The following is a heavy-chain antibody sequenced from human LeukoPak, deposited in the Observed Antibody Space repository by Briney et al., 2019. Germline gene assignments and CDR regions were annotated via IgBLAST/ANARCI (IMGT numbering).Heavy chain of an antibody. D-gene: IGHD3-22*01. J-gene: IGHJ4*02. CDR2: LSGSGDST. Sequence: PGGSLRLSCTACGFTFSSYGMHWVRQAPGKGLEWVSGLSGSGDSTYYAYSVKGRFTISRDNSKNTLYLQMNGLRAEDTAVYYCATYRRGYHDSSESYYFDYWGQGTLVTVSS. CDR1: GFTFSSYG. CDR3: ATYRRGYHDSSESYYFDY. V-gene: IGHV3-23*01.